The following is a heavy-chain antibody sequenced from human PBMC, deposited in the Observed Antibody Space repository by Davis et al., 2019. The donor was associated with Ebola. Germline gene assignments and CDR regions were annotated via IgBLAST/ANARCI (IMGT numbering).Heavy chain of an antibody. CDR1: GFTFSTYA. V-gene: IGHV3-23*01. D-gene: IGHD1-26*01. CDR2: FGGGGAST. Sequence: GGSLRLSCAASGFTFSTYAMSWVRQAPGKGLEWVSSFGGGGASTYYADSVRGRFTISRDNSKNMLYLQMSSLRAEDAAVYYCARAQLRATTFVRTGGMNVWGQGTKVTVS. CDR3: ARAQLRATTFVRTGGMNV. J-gene: IGHJ6*02.